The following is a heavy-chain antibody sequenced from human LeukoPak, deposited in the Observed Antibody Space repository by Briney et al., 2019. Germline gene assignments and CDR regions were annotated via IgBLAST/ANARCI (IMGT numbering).Heavy chain of an antibody. CDR1: GFTFDDYA. J-gene: IGHJ3*02. V-gene: IGHV3-43*02. Sequence: GGSLRLSCAASGFTFDDYAMHWVRQASGKGLEWVSLISGDGGSTYYADSVKGRFTISRDNSKNSLYLQMNSLRTEDTALYYCAMQYYYDSSGYDSAFDIWGQGTMVTVSS. D-gene: IGHD3-22*01. CDR3: AMQYYYDSSGYDSAFDI. CDR2: ISGDGGST.